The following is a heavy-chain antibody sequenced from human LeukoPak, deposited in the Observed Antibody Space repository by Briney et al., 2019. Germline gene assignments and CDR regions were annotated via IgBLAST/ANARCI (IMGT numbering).Heavy chain of an antibody. V-gene: IGHV1-2*02. J-gene: IGHJ6*03. Sequence: ASVKVSCKASGYTFNAYFMHWVRQAPGQGLEWMGWINPNTGATNYAQKFQGRVTLTRDTSITTVYMELSSLKSDDTAVYYCARAIAARYYYYYMDVWGKGTTVTV. D-gene: IGHD6-6*01. CDR1: GYTFNAYF. CDR2: INPNTGAT. CDR3: ARAIAARYYYYYMDV.